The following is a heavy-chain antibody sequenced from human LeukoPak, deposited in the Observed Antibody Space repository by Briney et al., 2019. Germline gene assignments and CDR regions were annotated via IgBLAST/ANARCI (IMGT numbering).Heavy chain of an antibody. Sequence: LETLSLTCTVSGGSISSYYWSWIRQPPGKGLEWIGYIYYSGSTNYNPSLKSRATISVDTSKNQFSLKLSSVTAADTAVYYCARLGIGKMATMAHYYYYGMDVWGQGTTVTVSS. J-gene: IGHJ6*02. D-gene: IGHD5-24*01. V-gene: IGHV4-59*08. CDR2: IYYSGST. CDR1: GGSISSYY. CDR3: ARLGIGKMATMAHYYYYGMDV.